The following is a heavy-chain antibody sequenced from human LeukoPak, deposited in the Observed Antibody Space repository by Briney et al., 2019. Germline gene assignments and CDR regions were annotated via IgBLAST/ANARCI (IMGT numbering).Heavy chain of an antibody. V-gene: IGHV3-21*01. D-gene: IGHD6-6*01. J-gene: IGHJ4*02. CDR1: GFTFSSYS. CDR2: ISSSSSYI. Sequence: GGSLRLSCAASGFTFSSYSMNWVRQAPGKGLEWVSSISSSSSYIYYADSVKGRFTISRDNAKNSLYLQVNSLRAEDTAVYYCASAYSSSSPVDYWGQGTLVTVSS. CDR3: ASAYSSSSPVDY.